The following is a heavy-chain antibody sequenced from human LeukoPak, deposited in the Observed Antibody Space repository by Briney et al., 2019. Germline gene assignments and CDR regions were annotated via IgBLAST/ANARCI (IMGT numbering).Heavy chain of an antibody. J-gene: IGHJ5*02. CDR2: INPNSGGT. D-gene: IGHD3-3*01. CDR1: GYTFTGLY. CDR3: ARSYDFWSGPPFDP. Sequence: VASVKVSCKAAGYTFTGLYMHWVRQAPGQGLEWMGWINPNSGGTKYAQKFQGRVTLTRDTSISTAYMELSRLRCDDTAVYYCARSYDFWSGPPFDPWGQGTLVTVSS. V-gene: IGHV1-2*02.